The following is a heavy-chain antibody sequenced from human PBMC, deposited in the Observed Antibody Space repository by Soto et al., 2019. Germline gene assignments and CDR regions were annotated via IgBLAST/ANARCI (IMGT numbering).Heavy chain of an antibody. D-gene: IGHD6-6*01. CDR1: GFTFSSYA. V-gene: IGHV3-23*01. CDR3: AKIVYTSSSRAFDI. J-gene: IGHJ3*02. Sequence: GGSLRLSCVASGFTFSSYAMTWVRQAPGKGLEWVSALSGSGDGTYYADSVKGRFTISRDNSKNALYLQMNSLGAEDTAVYYCAKIVYTSSSRAFDIWGQGTMVTVSS. CDR2: LSGSGDGT.